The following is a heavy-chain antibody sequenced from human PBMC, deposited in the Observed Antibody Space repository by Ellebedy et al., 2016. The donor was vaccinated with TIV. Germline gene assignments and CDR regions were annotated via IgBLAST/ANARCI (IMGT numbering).Heavy chain of an antibody. D-gene: IGHD4-17*01. Sequence: GESLKISCEASGFTFGSYWMSWVRQPPGKGLEWVANIYQDGSESFYADSVKGRFTISRDNAKNSLYLQMTSLRADDTAVYYCARRGSYGDYVVQVTIWLDRWGQGTLVTVSS. CDR2: IYQDGSES. CDR1: GFTFGSYW. V-gene: IGHV3-7*01. CDR3: ARRGSYGDYVVQVTIWLDR. J-gene: IGHJ5*02.